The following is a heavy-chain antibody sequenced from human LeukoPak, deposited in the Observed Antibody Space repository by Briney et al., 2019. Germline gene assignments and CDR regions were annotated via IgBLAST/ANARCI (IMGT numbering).Heavy chain of an antibody. CDR1: GYTFTGYY. V-gene: IGHV1-18*04. J-gene: IGHJ4*02. CDR2: ISAYNGNT. Sequence: ASVKVSCKASGYTFTGYYMHWVRQAPGQGLEWMGWISAYNGNTNYAQKLQGRVTMTTDTSTSTAYMELRSLRSDDTAVYYCARIVGYYFDYWGQGTLVTVSS. CDR3: ARIVGYYFDY. D-gene: IGHD3-16*02.